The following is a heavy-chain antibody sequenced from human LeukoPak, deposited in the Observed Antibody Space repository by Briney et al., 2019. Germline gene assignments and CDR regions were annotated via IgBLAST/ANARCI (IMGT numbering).Heavy chain of an antibody. CDR3: ARENGGGFDY. V-gene: IGHV4-61*01. CDR2: IYYSGST. CDR1: GGSVSSGSYY. Sequence: SETLSLTCTVSGGSVSSGSYYWRWIRQPPGKGLEWIGYIYYSGSTNYNPSLKSRVTISVDTSKNQFSLKLSSVTAADTAVYYCARENGGGFDYWGQGTLVTVSS. D-gene: IGHD3-16*01. J-gene: IGHJ4*02.